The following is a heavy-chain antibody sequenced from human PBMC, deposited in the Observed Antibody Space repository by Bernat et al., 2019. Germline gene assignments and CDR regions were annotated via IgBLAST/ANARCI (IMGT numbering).Heavy chain of an antibody. J-gene: IGHJ6*03. D-gene: IGHD3-10*01. CDR1: GFTFSSYW. CDR2: INSDGTVT. Sequence: EVQLVESGGGLVQPGGSLRLSCAASGFTFSSYWMHWVRQTPGKGLVWVSRINSDGTVTTYADSVKGRFTISRDNAKNTLYLQMNSLRAEDTAVYYCAKDGKLTPYFYYYMDVWGRGTTVTVSS. CDR3: AKDGKLTPYFYYYMDV. V-gene: IGHV3-74*01.